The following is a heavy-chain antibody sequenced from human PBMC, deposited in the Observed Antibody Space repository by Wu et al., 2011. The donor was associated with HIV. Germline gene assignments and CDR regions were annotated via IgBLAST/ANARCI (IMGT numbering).Heavy chain of an antibody. V-gene: IGHV1-2*02. J-gene: IGHJ4*02. CDR3: ARDGRASRWWAVPFDS. CDR1: GFPFNYY. Sequence: QVHLVQSGAEVKKPGASVKVSCKASGFPFNYYIHWLRQAPGQSLEWMGWINPDTGGSNSAQKFLGRVTLTRDTSITTAYMEMTRLTYDDTAIYYCARDGRASRWWAVPFDSWGQGTLVTVAS. D-gene: IGHD2-15*01. CDR2: INPDTGGS.